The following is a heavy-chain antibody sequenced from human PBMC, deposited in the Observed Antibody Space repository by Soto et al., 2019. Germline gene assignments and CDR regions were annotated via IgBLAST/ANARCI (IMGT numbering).Heavy chain of an antibody. J-gene: IGHJ6*02. CDR2: ISYDGSNK. CDR1: GFTFSSYG. V-gene: IGHV3-30*18. CDR3: AEDHSSSRELGGMGV. Sequence: GGSLRLSCAASGFTFSSYGMHWVRQAPGKGLEWVAVISYDGSNKYYADSVKGRFTISRDNSKNTLYLQMNSLRAEDTAVYYCAEDHSSSRELGGMGVWGQGTTVTVSS. D-gene: IGHD6-13*01.